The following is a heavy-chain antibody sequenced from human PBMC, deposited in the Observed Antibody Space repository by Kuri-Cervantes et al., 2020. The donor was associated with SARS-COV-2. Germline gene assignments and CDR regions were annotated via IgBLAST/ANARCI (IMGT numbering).Heavy chain of an antibody. CDR3: ATVGDYYDSSAYFEY. J-gene: IGHJ4*02. CDR1: GYTFSAYY. D-gene: IGHD3-22*01. V-gene: IGHV1-2*06. Sequence: ASVKVSCEASGYTFSAYYMHWVRQAPGQGLEWMGRINPNSGGTNYAQNFQGRVTMTRDTSISTAYMELSSQRSDDTAFYYCATVGDYYDSSAYFEYWGQGTLVTVSS. CDR2: INPNSGGT.